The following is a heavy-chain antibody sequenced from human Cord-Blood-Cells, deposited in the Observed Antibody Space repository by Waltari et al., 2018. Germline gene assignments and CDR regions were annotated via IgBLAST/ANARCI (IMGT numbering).Heavy chain of an antibody. D-gene: IGHD1-20*01. CDR2: RIPNFGTE. CDR3: ARGGGGDHNWDDAFDI. J-gene: IGHJ3*02. CDR1: GGTFSSYA. Sequence: QVQLVQSGAEVKKPGSSVKVSCKASGGTFSSYAISWVRQAPGQGLEWMGGRIPNFGTENHTQSFQGGGAITANKSTSTDYRELSSLRSEDTAVYSCARGGGGDHNWDDAFDIWGQGTMVTVSS. V-gene: IGHV1-69*06.